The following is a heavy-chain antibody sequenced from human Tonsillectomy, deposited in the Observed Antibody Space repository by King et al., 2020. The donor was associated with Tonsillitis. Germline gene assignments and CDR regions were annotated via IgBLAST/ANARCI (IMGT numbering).Heavy chain of an antibody. Sequence: VQLVESGAEVKKPGASVKVSCKASGYTFTSYGISWVRQAPGQGLEWMGWISAYNGNRNYAQKLQGRVTMTTDTSTRTAYMELRSLRSDDTAVYYCARDYDDFWSGSGGWFDPWGQGTLVTVSS. D-gene: IGHD3-3*01. V-gene: IGHV1-18*01. CDR3: ARDYDDFWSGSGGWFDP. J-gene: IGHJ5*02. CDR1: GYTFTSYG. CDR2: ISAYNGNR.